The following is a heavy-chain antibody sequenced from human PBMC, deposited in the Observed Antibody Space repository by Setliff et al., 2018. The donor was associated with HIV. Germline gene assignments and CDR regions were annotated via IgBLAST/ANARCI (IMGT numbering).Heavy chain of an antibody. D-gene: IGHD3-16*01. J-gene: IGHJ6*02. V-gene: IGHV4-59*02. CDR2: ISDRGTT. CDR3: ARHKVTSTLGGRIYDYFYYGMDV. CDR1: GASVSSHY. Sequence: KPSETLSLTCTVYGASVSSHYWSWIRQPPGKGLEWVGSISDRGTTNYNPSLKSRVTVSSDTSKNQVFLKVTSLTSADTAEYYCARHKVTSTLGGRIYDYFYYGMDVWGHGTTVTVSS.